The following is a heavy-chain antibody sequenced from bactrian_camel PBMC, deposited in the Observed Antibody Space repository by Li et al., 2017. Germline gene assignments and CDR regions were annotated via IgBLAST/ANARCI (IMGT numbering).Heavy chain of an antibody. CDR1: GTGDGSELKC. D-gene: IGHD4*01. V-gene: IGHV3S1*01. Sequence: HVQLVESGGGSVQAGGSLTLPCAASGTGDGSELKCMAWFRQAPGKGLEWVATILMSGSGAHYPDSVKGRFTISQDNAKKTLYLQMTRLTPEDTAMYYCAADGFCSDSSLYWGQGTQVTVS. J-gene: IGHJ4*01. CDR2: ILMSGSGA. CDR3: AADGFCSDSSLY.